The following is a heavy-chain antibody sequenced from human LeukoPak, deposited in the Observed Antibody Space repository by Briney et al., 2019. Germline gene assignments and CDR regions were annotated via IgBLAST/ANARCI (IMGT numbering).Heavy chain of an antibody. CDR3: ARVARAAGLDS. Sequence: SETLSLTCTVSGGSISSYYWSWIRQPPGKGLEWIAYIYYNGNADYNPSLKSRVTISVDTSKNQFSLKLSSVTAADTAMYYCARVARAAGLDSWGQGTPVTVSS. D-gene: IGHD6-13*01. V-gene: IGHV4-59*01. CDR1: GGSISSYY. J-gene: IGHJ4*02. CDR2: IYYNGNA.